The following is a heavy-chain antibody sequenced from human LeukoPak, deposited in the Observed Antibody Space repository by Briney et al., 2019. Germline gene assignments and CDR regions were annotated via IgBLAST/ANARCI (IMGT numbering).Heavy chain of an antibody. CDR2: IYPGDSDT. D-gene: IGHD3-22*01. Sequence: GESLKISCRGSGYSFTSYWIGWVRQMPGKGLEWMVIIYPGDSDTRYSPSFQGQVTISADKSISTAYLQWSSLKASDTAMYYCARCYYDSSGYYYPFDYWGQGTLVTVSS. V-gene: IGHV5-51*01. CDR3: ARCYYDSSGYYYPFDY. CDR1: GYSFTSYW. J-gene: IGHJ4*02.